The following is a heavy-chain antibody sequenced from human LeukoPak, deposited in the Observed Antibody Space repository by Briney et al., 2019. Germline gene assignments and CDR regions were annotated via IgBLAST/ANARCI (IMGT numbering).Heavy chain of an antibody. CDR3: AKAWGGSSHWYFDL. J-gene: IGHJ2*01. CDR2: ISVSGNT. D-gene: IGHD1-26*01. CDR1: GLTLSSYA. V-gene: IGHV3-23*01. Sequence: GGSLRLSCAASGLTLSSYAMSWVRQAPGKGLEWVSAISVSGNTYHADSVKGRFTISRDNAKNSLYLQMNSLRPEDTALYYCAKAWGGSSHWYFDLWGRGTLVTVSS.